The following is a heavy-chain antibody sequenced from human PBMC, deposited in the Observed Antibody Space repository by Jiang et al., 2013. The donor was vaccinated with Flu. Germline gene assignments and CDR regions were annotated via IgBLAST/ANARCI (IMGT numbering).Heavy chain of an antibody. J-gene: IGHJ6*04. Sequence: LLKPSETLSLSCRLYGGSLGGHYWSWLRQPPGKGLEWIGEINVYGFIKYNPTLKSRVSLSIDTSNSQFSLTLNSVTAADTATYYCARLSAITIFAELHYSMDVWGKGTTVTVSS. CDR1: GGSLGGHY. CDR2: INVYGFI. V-gene: IGHV4-34*01. D-gene: IGHD3-3*01. CDR3: ARLSAITIFAELHYSMDV.